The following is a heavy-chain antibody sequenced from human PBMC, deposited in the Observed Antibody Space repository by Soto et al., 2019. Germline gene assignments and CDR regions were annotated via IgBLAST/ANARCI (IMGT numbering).Heavy chain of an antibody. Sequence: ASVKVSCKASGYTFTSYGISWVRQAPGQGLEWMGWISAYNGNTNYAQKLKGRVTMTTDTSTSTAYMELRSLRSDDTAVYYCARAVLDSSGWYSDYWGQGTLVTVSS. CDR1: GYTFTSYG. V-gene: IGHV1-18*01. CDR3: ARAVLDSSGWYSDY. D-gene: IGHD6-19*01. CDR2: ISAYNGNT. J-gene: IGHJ4*02.